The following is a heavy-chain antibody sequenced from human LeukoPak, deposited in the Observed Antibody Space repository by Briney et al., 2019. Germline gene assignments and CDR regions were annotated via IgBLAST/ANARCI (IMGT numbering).Heavy chain of an antibody. CDR1: GDSVTNINYY. D-gene: IGHD1-26*01. V-gene: IGHV4-39*01. CDR3: ARHEYSGSYYGLSWFDT. J-gene: IGHJ5*02. CDR2: IYYSGYT. Sequence: PSETLSLTCTVSGDSVTNINYYWGWIHQPPGKGREWIGSIYYSGYTYDNPSLKSRVAISVDTSKNQFSLKLTSVTAADTAVYYSARHEYSGSYYGLSWFDTWGQGTLVTVSS.